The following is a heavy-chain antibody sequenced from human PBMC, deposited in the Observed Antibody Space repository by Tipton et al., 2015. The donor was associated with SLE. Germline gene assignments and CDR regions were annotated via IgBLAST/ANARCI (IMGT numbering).Heavy chain of an antibody. V-gene: IGHV4-61*01. Sequence: TLSLTCTVSGGSVSRGSYYWSWIRQPPGKGLEWIGYIYYSGSTNYNPSLKSRVTISIDTSKNQFSLKLSSVTAADTAVYYCARVIVGATGWFDPWGQGTLVTVSS. CDR2: IYYSGST. J-gene: IGHJ5*02. CDR1: GGSVSRGSYY. CDR3: ARVIVGATGWFDP. D-gene: IGHD1-26*01.